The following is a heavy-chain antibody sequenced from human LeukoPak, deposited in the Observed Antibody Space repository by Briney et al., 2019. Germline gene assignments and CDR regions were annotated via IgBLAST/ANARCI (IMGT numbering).Heavy chain of an antibody. CDR2: IKQDGSEK. V-gene: IGHV3-7*01. Sequence: GGSLRLSCAASGFTFSSYWMSWVRQAPGKGLEWVANIKQDGSEKYYVDSVKGRFTISRDNAKNSLYLQTNSLRAEDTAVYYCARVQYYYDSSGYFRNFDYWGQGTLVTVSS. CDR1: GFTFSSYW. CDR3: ARVQYYYDSSGYFRNFDY. D-gene: IGHD3-22*01. J-gene: IGHJ4*02.